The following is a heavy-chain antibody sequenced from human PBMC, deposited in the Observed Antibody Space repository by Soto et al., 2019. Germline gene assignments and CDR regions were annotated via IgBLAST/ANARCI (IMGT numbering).Heavy chain of an antibody. Sequence: PSAPLSVSYAVAGASIISAAYHWIWILQHPGKGLEWIGFISYSGSTYYNPSLKSRVTISADASRSQFSLTLTSVTAADTAVYHCARYRFSGTCSMFDYWGQGTLVTVSS. CDR3: ARYRFSGTCSMFDY. D-gene: IGHD3-16*02. CDR2: ISYSGST. V-gene: IGHV4-31*11. J-gene: IGHJ4*02. CDR1: GASIISAAYH.